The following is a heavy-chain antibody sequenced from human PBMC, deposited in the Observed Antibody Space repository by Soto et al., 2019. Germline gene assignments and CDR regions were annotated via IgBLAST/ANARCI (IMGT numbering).Heavy chain of an antibody. Sequence: GGSLRLSCAASGFTFSSYGMHWVRQAPGKGLEWVAVISYDGSNKYYADSVKGRFTISRDNSKNTLYLQMNSLRAEDTAVYYCTCYYDSSGYPLAFDIWGQGTMVTVSS. CDR3: TCYYDSSGYPLAFDI. J-gene: IGHJ3*02. CDR1: GFTFSSYG. CDR2: ISYDGSNK. V-gene: IGHV3-30*03. D-gene: IGHD3-22*01.